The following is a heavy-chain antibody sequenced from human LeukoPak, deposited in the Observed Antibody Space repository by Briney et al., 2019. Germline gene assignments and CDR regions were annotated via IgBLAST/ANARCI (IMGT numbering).Heavy chain of an antibody. D-gene: IGHD4-17*01. CDR1: DGSISSNSYY. CDR3: AGKHDYGDYALQY. CDR2: IYYSGNT. J-gene: IGHJ4*02. Sequence: SETLSLTCTVSDGSISSNSYYWGWIRQPPGKGLEWIANIYYSGNTYYNPSLKSRVTISVDTSKNQFSLKLSSVTAADTAVYYCAGKHDYGDYALQYWGQGTLVTVSS. V-gene: IGHV4-39*07.